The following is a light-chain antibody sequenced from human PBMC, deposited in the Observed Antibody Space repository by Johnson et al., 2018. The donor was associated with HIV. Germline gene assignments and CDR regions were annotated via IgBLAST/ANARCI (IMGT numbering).Light chain of an antibody. CDR1: SSDMGNYA. V-gene: IGLV1-51*01. Sequence: QSVLTQPPSVSAAPGQKVTISCSGSSSDMGNYAVSWYQHLPGTAPKILIYDNNQRPSGIPDRFSVSTSGTSATLGITGLQTGDEADYYCGTWDSSLSGVFGTGTKVTVL. CDR2: DNN. CDR3: GTWDSSLSGV. J-gene: IGLJ1*01.